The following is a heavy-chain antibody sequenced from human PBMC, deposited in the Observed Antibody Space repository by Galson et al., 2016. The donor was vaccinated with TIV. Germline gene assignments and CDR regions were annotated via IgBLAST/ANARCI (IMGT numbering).Heavy chain of an antibody. Sequence: SVKVSCKASGGTFSDYGISWVRQAPGQGLEWTGRIIPIFHSAKSAQKFQDRVTITADESMSTVYMELSSLRSEDTAVYYCATLGGYFGSGSYKTDFWGQGTLVTVSS. V-gene: IGHV1-69*13. D-gene: IGHD3-10*01. CDR2: IIPIFHSA. J-gene: IGHJ4*02. CDR3: ATLGGYFGSGSYKTDF. CDR1: GGTFSDYG.